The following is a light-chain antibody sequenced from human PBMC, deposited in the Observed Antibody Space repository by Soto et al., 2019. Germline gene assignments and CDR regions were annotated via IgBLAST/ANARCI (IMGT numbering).Light chain of an antibody. Sequence: QSVLTQPRSVSGSPGQSVTISCTGTSSDVGGYNFVSWYQQHPGKAPKLMIYDVTKRPSGVPDRFSGSKSGNTASLTISGLQAEDEAGYYCCSYAGSYTYVVFGGGTKLTVL. V-gene: IGLV2-11*01. J-gene: IGLJ2*01. CDR3: CSYAGSYTYVV. CDR1: SSDVGGYNF. CDR2: DVT.